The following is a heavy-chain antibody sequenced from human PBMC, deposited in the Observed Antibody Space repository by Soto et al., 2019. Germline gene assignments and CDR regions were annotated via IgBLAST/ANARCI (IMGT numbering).Heavy chain of an antibody. V-gene: IGHV1-3*01. CDR1: GYTFTSYA. CDR3: ARVRGSSDGMVRRVIWWSDP. J-gene: IGHJ5*02. D-gene: IGHD3-10*01. CDR2: INAGNGNT. Sequence: QVQLVQSGAEVKKPGASVKVSCKASGYTFTSYAMHWVRQAPGQRLEWMGWINAGNGNTKYSQKFQGRVTITTDTSASTAYMELSSLRSEDTAVYYCARVRGSSDGMVRRVIWWSDPWGQGTLVTVSS.